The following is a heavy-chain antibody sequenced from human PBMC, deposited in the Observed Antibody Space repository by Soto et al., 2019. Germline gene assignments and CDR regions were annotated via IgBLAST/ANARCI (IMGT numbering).Heavy chain of an antibody. CDR2: ISYDGSNK. CDR1: GFTFSSYG. CDR3: AKDPAIFGVVIGYFQH. J-gene: IGHJ1*01. D-gene: IGHD3-3*01. Sequence: GALRLSCAASGFTFSSYGMHWVRQAPGKGLEWVAVISYDGSNKYYADSVKGRFTISRDNSKNTLYLQMNSLRAEDTAVYYCAKDPAIFGVVIGYFQHWGQGTLVTVSS. V-gene: IGHV3-30*18.